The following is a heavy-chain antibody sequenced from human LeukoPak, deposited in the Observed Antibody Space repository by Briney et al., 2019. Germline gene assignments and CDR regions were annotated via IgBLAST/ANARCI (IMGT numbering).Heavy chain of an antibody. Sequence: SETQSLTCTVSGGSISSNSYYWGWIRQPPGKGMEWIGSIYYSGSTYYNPSLDSRVAISIDMSKNHFSLKLRSVTAADTAVYYCAGTTVSWGNWFDPWGQGILVTVSS. J-gene: IGHJ5*02. CDR3: AGTTVSWGNWFDP. D-gene: IGHD4-17*01. V-gene: IGHV4-39*02. CDR1: GGSISSNSYY. CDR2: IYYSGST.